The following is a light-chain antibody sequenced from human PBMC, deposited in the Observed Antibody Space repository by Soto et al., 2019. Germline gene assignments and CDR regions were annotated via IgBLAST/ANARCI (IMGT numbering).Light chain of an antibody. CDR2: GAS. CDR3: QQYGSSPYT. V-gene: IGKV3-20*01. Sequence: EIVLTQSPGTLSVSPGERATLSCRASQTVRSSSLAWSQQKPGQAPRLLIYGASGRATGIPDKFSGSGSGTDFTLTISRLEPEDFAVYYCQQYGSSPYTFGQGTKLEI. CDR1: QTVRSSS. J-gene: IGKJ2*01.